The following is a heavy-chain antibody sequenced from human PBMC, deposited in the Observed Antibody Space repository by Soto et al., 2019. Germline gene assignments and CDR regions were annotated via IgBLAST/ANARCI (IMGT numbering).Heavy chain of an antibody. J-gene: IGHJ4*02. D-gene: IGHD2-15*01. CDR2: ISSSSNYV. CDR3: ARGTQEGYSKHDY. CDR1: GFTFSSYS. Sequence: HLVESGGGLVKPVGSLRLSCAASGFTFSSYSMNWVRQAPGKGLEWVSSISSSSNYVFYADSVKGRFTISRDNAKNSLYLQMNSLRAEDTAVYYCARGTQEGYSKHDYWGPGTLVTVFS. V-gene: IGHV3-21*01.